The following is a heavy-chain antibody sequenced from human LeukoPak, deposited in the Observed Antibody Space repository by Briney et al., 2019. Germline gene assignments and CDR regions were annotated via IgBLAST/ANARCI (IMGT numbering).Heavy chain of an antibody. CDR1: GFTFSNAW. V-gene: IGHV3-15*01. CDR3: TTEGWLVVPAAPLFYYYGMDV. Sequence: GGSLRLSCAASGFTFSNAWMSWVRQAPGKGLEWVGRIKSKTDGGTTDYAAPVKGRFTISRDDSKNTLYLQMNSLKTEDTAVYYCTTEGWLVVPAAPLFYYYGMDVWGQGTTVTVSS. CDR2: IKSKTDGGTT. D-gene: IGHD2-2*01. J-gene: IGHJ6*02.